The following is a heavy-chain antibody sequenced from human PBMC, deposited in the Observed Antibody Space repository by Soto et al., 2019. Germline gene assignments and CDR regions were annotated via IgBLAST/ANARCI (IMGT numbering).Heavy chain of an antibody. CDR1: GFTFSRYD. Sequence: GESMRLSCAASGFTFSRYDMNWVRQAPGKGLEWVASINGGRSYVDYAVSLRGRLTISRDNAKDSLFLQMNNLKVEDTAVYNCARDDARVATTTFDYWGQGSLVTVSS. J-gene: IGHJ4*02. CDR2: INGGRSYV. V-gene: IGHV3-21*06. D-gene: IGHD5-12*01. CDR3: ARDDARVATTTFDY.